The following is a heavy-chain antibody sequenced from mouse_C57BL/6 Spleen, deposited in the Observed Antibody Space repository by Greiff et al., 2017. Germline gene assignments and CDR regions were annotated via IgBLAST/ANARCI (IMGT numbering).Heavy chain of an antibody. CDR2: INPSNGGT. J-gene: IGHJ4*01. V-gene: IGHV1-53*01. CDR1: GYTFTSYW. CDR3: ARSEDQGRSTVVARGYAMDY. D-gene: IGHD1-1*01. Sequence: QVQLQQPGTELVKPGASVKLSCKASGYTFTSYWMHWVKQRPGQGLEWIGNINPSNGGTNYNEKFKSKATLTVDKSSSTAYMQLSSLTSEDSAVYYCARSEDQGRSTVVARGYAMDYWGQGTSVTVSS.